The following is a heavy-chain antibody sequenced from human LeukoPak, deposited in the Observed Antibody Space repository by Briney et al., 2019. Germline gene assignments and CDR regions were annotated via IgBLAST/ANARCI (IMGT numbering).Heavy chain of an antibody. CDR2: ISAYNGDT. Sequence: GASVKVSCKASGYTFTHHGITWVRQAPGQGLEWMGWISAYNGDTHYAQNFQGRVTLTTDTSTTTAYMELRSLRSDYTAVYYCARDPTNTSGRYAYFDYWGQGTLVTVSS. V-gene: IGHV1-18*01. CDR3: ARDPTNTSGRYAYFDY. J-gene: IGHJ4*02. D-gene: IGHD6-19*01. CDR1: GYTFTHHG.